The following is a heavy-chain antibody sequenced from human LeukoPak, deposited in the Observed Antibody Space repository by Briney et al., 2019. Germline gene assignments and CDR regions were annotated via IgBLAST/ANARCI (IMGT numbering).Heavy chain of an antibody. J-gene: IGHJ4*02. Sequence: GGSLRLSCAASGFTFDDYGMSWVRQAPGKGLEWVSVIDSGGKTYYAGSVKGRFTISRDNSKNTLYLQMNSLRAEDTAVYYCARGVHNRYFDYWGQGTLVTVSS. V-gene: IGHV3-53*01. CDR3: ARGVHNRYFDY. D-gene: IGHD1-1*01. CDR2: IDSGGKT. CDR1: GFTFDDYG.